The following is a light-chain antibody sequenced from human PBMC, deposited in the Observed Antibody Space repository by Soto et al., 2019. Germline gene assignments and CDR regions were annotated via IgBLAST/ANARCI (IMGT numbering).Light chain of an antibody. CDR2: AVS. CDR1: QSVRSGY. J-gene: IGKJ1*01. V-gene: IGKV3D-20*02. CDR3: HQRQSWTRT. Sequence: EIVLTQSPGTLSLSPGERATLSRRASQSVRSGYFAWYQQKPGQAPRLLIFAVSSRATGIPDRFSGTGSGTDFTLNISDVQHEDFALYYCHQRQSWTRTFSKGTKVDI.